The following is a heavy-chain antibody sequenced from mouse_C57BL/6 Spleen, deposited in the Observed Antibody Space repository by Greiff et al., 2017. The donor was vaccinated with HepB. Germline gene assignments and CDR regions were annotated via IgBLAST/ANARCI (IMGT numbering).Heavy chain of an antibody. CDR2: IWSGGST. CDR3: ARRGDYGDFFAY. CDR1: GFSLTSYG. J-gene: IGHJ3*01. Sequence: VHLVESGPGLVQPSQSLSITCTVSGFSLTSYGVHWVRQSPGKGLEWLGVIWSGGSTDYNAAFISRLSISKDNSKSQVFFKMNSLQADDTAIYYCARRGDYGDFFAYWGQGTLVTVSA. V-gene: IGHV2-2*01. D-gene: IGHD2-4*01.